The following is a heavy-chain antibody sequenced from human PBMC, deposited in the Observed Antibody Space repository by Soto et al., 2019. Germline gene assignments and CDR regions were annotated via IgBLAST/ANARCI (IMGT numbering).Heavy chain of an antibody. Sequence: QVQLVQSGAEVKKPGASVKVSCKASGYTFMSYGISWVRQAPGQGREWMRWISAYNGNTNYAQKLQGRDNMTTDTSTSKDYMELRSLRYADTAVYYCARDFRAGIYYGSGSSIDYWGEGTLVTVSS. D-gene: IGHD3-10*01. CDR2: ISAYNGNT. J-gene: IGHJ4*02. V-gene: IGHV1-18*01. CDR3: ARDFRAGIYYGSGSSIDY. CDR1: GYTFMSYG.